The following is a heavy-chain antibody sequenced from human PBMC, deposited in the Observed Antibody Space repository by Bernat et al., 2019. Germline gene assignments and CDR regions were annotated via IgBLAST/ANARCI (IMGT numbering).Heavy chain of an antibody. CDR2: INHSGDT. J-gene: IGHJ6*02. CDR3: APCCYYGIDV. Sequence: QVQLQQWGAALLKPSETLSLTCTIYGGSFSTYYWNWFRQPPGKGLEWIGEINHSGDTNYNPSLKSRVIITVDSSKNQFSLKLNSVTAADTAVYYCAPCCYYGIDVWGQGTTVTVSS. CDR1: GGSFSTYY. D-gene: IGHD3-10*01. V-gene: IGHV4-34*01.